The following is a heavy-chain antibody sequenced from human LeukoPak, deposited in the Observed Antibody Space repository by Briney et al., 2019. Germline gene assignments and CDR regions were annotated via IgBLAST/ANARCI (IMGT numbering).Heavy chain of an antibody. J-gene: IGHJ4*02. Sequence: ASVKVSCKASGYTFTGYYMHWVRQAPGQGLEWMGIINPLGGSTSYAQKFRDRVTMTSDTSTNTVYLSLTSLRSEDTAVYYCARALPRSGYSSSWYPFDYWGQGTLVTVSS. CDR1: GYTFTGYY. CDR2: INPLGGST. V-gene: IGHV1-46*01. D-gene: IGHD6-13*01. CDR3: ARALPRSGYSSSWYPFDY.